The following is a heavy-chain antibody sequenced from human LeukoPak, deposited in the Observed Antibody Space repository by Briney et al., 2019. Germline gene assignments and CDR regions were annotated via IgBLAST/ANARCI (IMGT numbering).Heavy chain of an antibody. CDR1: SGSISSYY. V-gene: IGHV4-59*01. D-gene: IGHD3-22*01. CDR3: ARPTYYYDSSGSRYAFDI. Sequence: SETLSLTCTVSSGSISSYYWSWIRQPPGKGLEWIGYIYYSGSTNYNPSLKSRVTISVDTSKNQFSLKLSSVTAADMAVYYCARPTYYYDSSGSRYAFDIWGQGTTVTVSS. J-gene: IGHJ3*02. CDR2: IYYSGST.